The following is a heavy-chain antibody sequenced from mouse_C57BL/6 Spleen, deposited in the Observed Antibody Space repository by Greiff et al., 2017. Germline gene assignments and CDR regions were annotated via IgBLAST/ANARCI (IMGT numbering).Heavy chain of an antibody. V-gene: IGHV1-42*01. CDR1: GFSFTGYY. CDR2: INPSTGGT. J-gene: IGHJ3*01. CDR3: ARRYDYDEGFAY. Sequence: VQLKESGPELVKPGASVTISCKASGFSFTGYYMNWVKQSPEKSLEWIGEINPSTGGTTNNQKFKAKATLTVDKSSSTAYMQRKSLTSEDSAVYYCARRYDYDEGFAYWGQGTLVTVAA. D-gene: IGHD2-4*01.